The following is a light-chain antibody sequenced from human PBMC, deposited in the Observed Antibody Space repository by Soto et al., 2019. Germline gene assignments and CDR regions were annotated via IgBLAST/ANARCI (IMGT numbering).Light chain of an antibody. V-gene: IGKV1-5*01. J-gene: IGKJ1*01. CDR3: QQYDSFSRT. Sequence: DIQMTQSPSTLSASVGDRVTITCRASQSIGSWLAWYQQKPGKAPKVIIYDASNLESGVPSRFSGSESGTEFTLTISRLQPDDSATYYCQQYDSFSRTFGQGTKVEIK. CDR1: QSIGSW. CDR2: DAS.